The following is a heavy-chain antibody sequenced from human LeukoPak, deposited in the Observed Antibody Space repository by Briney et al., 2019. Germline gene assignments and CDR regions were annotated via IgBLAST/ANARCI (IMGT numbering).Heavy chain of an antibody. CDR2: ISYDGSNK. V-gene: IGHV3-30-3*01. J-gene: IGHJ4*02. D-gene: IGHD5-18*01. Sequence: PGGSLRLSCAASGFTFSSYAMHWVRQAPGKGLEWVAVISYDGSNKYYADSVKGRFTISRDNSKNTLYLQMNSLRAEGTAVYYCARGVRGYSYPIFDYWGQGTLVTVSS. CDR1: GFTFSSYA. CDR3: ARGVRGYSYPIFDY.